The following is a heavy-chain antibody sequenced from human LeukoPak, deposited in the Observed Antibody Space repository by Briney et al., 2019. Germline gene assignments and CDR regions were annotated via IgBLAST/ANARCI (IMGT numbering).Heavy chain of an antibody. CDR3: TTRGYSYRYGFDY. Sequence: GGSLRLSCAASGFTFSSYELNWVRQAPGKGLEWVSYISRSGNNIYYAESVKGRFTISRDNAKNSLYLQMNSLKTEDTAVYYCTTRGYSYRYGFDYWGQGTLVTVSS. V-gene: IGHV3-48*03. CDR1: GFTFSSYE. CDR2: ISRSGNNI. J-gene: IGHJ4*02. D-gene: IGHD5-18*01.